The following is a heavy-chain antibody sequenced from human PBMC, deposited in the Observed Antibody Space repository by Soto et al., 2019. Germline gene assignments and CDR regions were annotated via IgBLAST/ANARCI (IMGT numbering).Heavy chain of an antibody. Sequence: PGESLKISCKGSGYSFTSYWIGWVRQMPGKGLEWMGIIYPGDSDTRYSPSLQGQVTISADKSISTAYLQWSSLKASDTAMYYCARLPVVCSGGSCYSGTRHFDYWGQGTLVTVSS. D-gene: IGHD2-15*01. CDR1: GYSFTSYW. CDR2: IYPGDSDT. J-gene: IGHJ4*02. CDR3: ARLPVVCSGGSCYSGTRHFDY. V-gene: IGHV5-51*01.